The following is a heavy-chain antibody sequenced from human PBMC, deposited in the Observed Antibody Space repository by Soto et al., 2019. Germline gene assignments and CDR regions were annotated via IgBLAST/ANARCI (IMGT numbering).Heavy chain of an antibody. D-gene: IGHD3-16*02. Sequence: PSETLSLTCTVSGGSISSGGYYWSWIRQHPGKGLEWIGYIYYSGSTYYNPSLKSRVTISVDTSKNQFSLKLSSVTAADTAVYYCARDRYPYDYVWGSYCYTQHAYYFDYWGQGTLVTVSS. CDR3: ARDRYPYDYVWGSYCYTQHAYYFDY. CDR2: IYYSGST. V-gene: IGHV4-31*03. CDR1: GGSISSGGYY. J-gene: IGHJ4*02.